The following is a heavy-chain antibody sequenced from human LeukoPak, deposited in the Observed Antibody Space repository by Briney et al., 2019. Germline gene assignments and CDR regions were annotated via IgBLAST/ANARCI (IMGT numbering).Heavy chain of an antibody. V-gene: IGHV4-34*09. CDR1: GGSFSGYY. CDR2: INHSGST. Sequence: SETLSLTCAVYGGSFSGYYWSRIRQPPGKGLEWIGEINHSGSTNYNPSLKSRVTISVDTSKNQFSLKLSSVTAADTAVYYCARDPYYYDSRGAFDIWGQGTMVTVSS. J-gene: IGHJ3*02. CDR3: ARDPYYYDSRGAFDI. D-gene: IGHD3-22*01.